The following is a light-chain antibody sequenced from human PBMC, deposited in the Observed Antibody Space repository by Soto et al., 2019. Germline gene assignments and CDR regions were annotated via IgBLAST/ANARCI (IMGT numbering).Light chain of an antibody. CDR3: QQRSNWPPYT. J-gene: IGKJ2*01. CDR1: QSVSSY. V-gene: IGKV3-11*01. CDR2: DAA. Sequence: EIVLTQSPATLSLSPGERATLSCRASQSVSSYLAWYQQKPGQAPSLLIYDAANRATGITARFSGSGSATDFSLTISSIEPEDFAVYYCQQRSNWPPYTFGQGTKLEIK.